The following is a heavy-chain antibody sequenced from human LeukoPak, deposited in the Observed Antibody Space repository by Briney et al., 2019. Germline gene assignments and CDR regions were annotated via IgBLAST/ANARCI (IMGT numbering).Heavy chain of an antibody. Sequence: GSLRLSCAASGFTFSSYAMSWVRQAPGKGLEWVSAISGSGGSTYYADSVKGRFTISRDNAKNSLYLQMSSLRAEDTAVYYCARFLKTGYWAQYYYFDLWGRGTLVTVSS. CDR2: ISGSGGST. CDR3: ARFLKTGYWAQYYYFDL. D-gene: IGHD3-9*01. V-gene: IGHV3-23*01. J-gene: IGHJ2*01. CDR1: GFTFSSYA.